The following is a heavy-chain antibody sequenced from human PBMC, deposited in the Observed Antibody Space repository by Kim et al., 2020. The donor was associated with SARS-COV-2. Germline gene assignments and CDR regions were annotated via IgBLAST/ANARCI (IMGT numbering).Heavy chain of an antibody. CDR3: ASVLITGTIGDY. Sequence: NYAQKLQCRVTMTTNTSTSTAYMEMRSLRSDDTAVYYCASVLITGTIGDYWGQGTLVTVSS. V-gene: IGHV1-18*01. D-gene: IGHD1-20*01. J-gene: IGHJ4*02.